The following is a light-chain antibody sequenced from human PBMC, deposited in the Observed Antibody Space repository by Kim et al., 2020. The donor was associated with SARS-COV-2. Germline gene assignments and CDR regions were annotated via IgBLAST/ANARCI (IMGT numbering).Light chain of an antibody. CDR3: QTWGTGIRV. J-gene: IGLJ3*02. CDR2: LNSDGSH. CDR1: SGHSSYA. V-gene: IGLV4-69*01. Sequence: AAVKVPCNLSSGHSSYAIAWHQQQAEKGPRYLMKLNSDGSHSKGDGIPDRFSGSSSGAERYLTISSLQSEDEADYYCQTWGTGIRVFGGGTKLTVL.